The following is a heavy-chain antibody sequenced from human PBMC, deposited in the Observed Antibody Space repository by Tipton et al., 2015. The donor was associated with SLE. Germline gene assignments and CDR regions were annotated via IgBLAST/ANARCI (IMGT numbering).Heavy chain of an antibody. Sequence: GSLRLSCAASGFTVSSNYMSWVRQAPGKGLEGVSVIYSGGSTYYADSLKGRFTISRDNSKNTLYLQMNSLRAEDTAVYYCARVDYDFWSGSDWYFDLWGRGTLVTVSS. J-gene: IGHJ2*01. CDR2: IYSGGST. CDR1: GFTVSSNY. D-gene: IGHD3-3*01. V-gene: IGHV3-66*02. CDR3: ARVDYDFWSGSDWYFDL.